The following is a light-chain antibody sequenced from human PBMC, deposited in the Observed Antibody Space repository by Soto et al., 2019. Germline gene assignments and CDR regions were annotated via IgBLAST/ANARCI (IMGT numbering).Light chain of an antibody. CDR3: QKYNSVPFT. Sequence: DIQMTQSPSSLSASVGDRVTITCRASQGISNYLAWYQQKPGKVPKLLTYAASTLQSGVPSRFSGSGSGTDFTLTISSLQPEDVATYYCQKYNSVPFTFGQGTRLEIK. V-gene: IGKV1-27*01. CDR1: QGISNY. J-gene: IGKJ5*01. CDR2: AAS.